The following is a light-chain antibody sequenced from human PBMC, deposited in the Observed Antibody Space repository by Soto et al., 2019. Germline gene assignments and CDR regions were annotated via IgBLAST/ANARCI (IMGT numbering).Light chain of an antibody. CDR3: QQYGNLTLT. Sequence: IQMTQSPSSLSASVGYRVTITGKASQDISNYLNWYQQKPGKAPKILIYDASNLETGVPSRFSGSGSGTDFTFTISSLQHEDIATYDRQQYGNLTLTFGGGAKVDIK. J-gene: IGKJ4*01. V-gene: IGKV1-33*01. CDR2: DAS. CDR1: QDISNY.